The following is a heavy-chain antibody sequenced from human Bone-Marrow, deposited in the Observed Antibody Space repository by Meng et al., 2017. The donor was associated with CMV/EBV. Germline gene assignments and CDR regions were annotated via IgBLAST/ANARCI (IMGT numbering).Heavy chain of an antibody. CDR2: IKQDGSEK. V-gene: IGHV3-7*01. Sequence: GESLKISCAASGFTFSSYWMSWVRQAPGKGLEWVANIKQDGSEKYYVDSVKGRFTISRDNAKNSLYLQMNSLRAEDTAVYYCARAPRVRGVTSGMDAWGQGTTVTVSS. CDR3: ARAPRVRGVTSGMDA. J-gene: IGHJ6*02. D-gene: IGHD3-10*01. CDR1: GFTFSSYW.